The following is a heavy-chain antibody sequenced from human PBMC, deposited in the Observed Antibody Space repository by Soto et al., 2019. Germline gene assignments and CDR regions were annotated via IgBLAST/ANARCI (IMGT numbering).Heavy chain of an antibody. D-gene: IGHD1-26*01. V-gene: IGHV4-31*03. CDR1: GGSISSGGYY. Sequence: QVQLQESGPGLVKPSQTLSLTCTVSGGSISSGGYYWSWIRQHPGKGLEWIGYIYYSGSTYYNPSLKSRVTISVDTSKNQFSLKPSSVTAADTAVYYCARDGTSSPFTYYYGMDVWGQGTTVTVSS. CDR3: ARDGTSSPFTYYYGMDV. J-gene: IGHJ6*02. CDR2: IYYSGST.